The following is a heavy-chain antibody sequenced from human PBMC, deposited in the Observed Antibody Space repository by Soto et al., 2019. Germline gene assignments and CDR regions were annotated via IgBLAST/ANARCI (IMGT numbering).Heavy chain of an antibody. Sequence: SSETLSLTCTVSGGSINTFYWSWVRQPAGKGLEWIGRIFSSGSTSFNPSLESRVAMSVDTSKNHFSLNLSSVAAADMAVYYCAREGSYSAYNFAHGIQLWSFDFWGQGALVTVSS. CDR3: AREGSYSAYNFAHGIQLWSFDF. CDR2: IFSSGST. V-gene: IGHV4-4*07. D-gene: IGHD5-12*01. CDR1: GGSINTFY. J-gene: IGHJ4*02.